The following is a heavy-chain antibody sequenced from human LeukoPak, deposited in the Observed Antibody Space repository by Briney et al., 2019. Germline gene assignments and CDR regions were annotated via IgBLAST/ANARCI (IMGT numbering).Heavy chain of an antibody. Sequence: APVKVSCKASGYSFTNYDINWVRQATGQGLEWMGGIIPIFGTANYAQKFQGRVTITADESTSTAYMELSSLRSEDTAVYYCARPPYPLWFGELHAFDIWGQGTMVTVSS. D-gene: IGHD3-10*01. J-gene: IGHJ3*02. V-gene: IGHV1-69*13. CDR1: GYSFTNYD. CDR2: IIPIFGTA. CDR3: ARPPYPLWFGELHAFDI.